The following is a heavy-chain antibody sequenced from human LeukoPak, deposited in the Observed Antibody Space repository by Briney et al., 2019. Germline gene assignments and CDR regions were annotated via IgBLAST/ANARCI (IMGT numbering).Heavy chain of an antibody. D-gene: IGHD3-22*01. CDR1: GYSFTGYY. Sequence: ASVKVSCKASGYSFTGYYMHWVRQAPGQGLEWMGWINPNSGGTNYAQKFQGRVTMTRDTSISTAYMELSRLRSDDTAVYYCAREGQYYDSSGYYYDWGQGTLVTVSS. CDR3: AREGQYYDSSGYYYD. CDR2: INPNSGGT. J-gene: IGHJ4*02. V-gene: IGHV1-2*02.